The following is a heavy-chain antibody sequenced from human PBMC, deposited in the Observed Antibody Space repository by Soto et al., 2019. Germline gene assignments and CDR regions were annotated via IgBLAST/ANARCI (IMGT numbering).Heavy chain of an antibody. CDR1: GGTFSSYA. Sequence: PAASVKVSCKASGGTFSSYAISWVRQAPGQGLEWMGGIIPIFGTANYAQKFQGRVTITADESTSTAYMELSSLRSEDTAVYYCASKYSYGLVDYYYYGMDVWGQGTTVTVSS. CDR3: ASKYSYGLVDYYYYGMDV. V-gene: IGHV1-69*13. J-gene: IGHJ6*02. CDR2: IIPIFGTA. D-gene: IGHD5-18*01.